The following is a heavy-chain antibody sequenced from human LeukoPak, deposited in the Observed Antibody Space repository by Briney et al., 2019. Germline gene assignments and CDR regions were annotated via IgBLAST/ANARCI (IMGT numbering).Heavy chain of an antibody. CDR3: VRDRAATQDWVEFDP. D-gene: IGHD2-15*01. V-gene: IGHV3-53*05. Sequence: GGSLRLSCAVSGFGASDYYMNWVRQAPGMGLEWVSLIRGNGKTFYADSAKGRFIISRDDSKNMVYLQMNSLRVEDTALYFCVRDRAATQDWVEFDPWGQGTLVTVSS. CDR2: IRGNGKT. J-gene: IGHJ5*02. CDR1: GFGASDYY.